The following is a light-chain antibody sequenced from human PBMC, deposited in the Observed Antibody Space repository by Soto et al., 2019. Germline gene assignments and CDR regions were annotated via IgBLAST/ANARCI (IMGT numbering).Light chain of an antibody. CDR1: QSVSSSY. V-gene: IGKV3-20*01. Sequence: EIVFTQSPSTLSLSPGERAPLSCRASQSVSSSYLAWYQQKPGQAPRLLIYGASSRATGIPDRFSGSGSGTDFTLTISRLEPQDFAVYYCQQYGDSPRTFGQGTKVDI. J-gene: IGKJ1*01. CDR3: QQYGDSPRT. CDR2: GAS.